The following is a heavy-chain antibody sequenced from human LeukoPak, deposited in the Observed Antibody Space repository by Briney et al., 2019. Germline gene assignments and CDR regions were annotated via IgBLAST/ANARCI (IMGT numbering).Heavy chain of an antibody. J-gene: IGHJ4*02. CDR2: IVVGSGNT. CDR1: GFTFTSSA. CDR3: AADRWLDGYSLDY. V-gene: IGHV1-58*01. D-gene: IGHD5-24*01. Sequence: ASVKVSCKASGFTFTSSAVQWVRQARGQRLEWIGWIVVGSGNTNYAQKFQERVTITRDMSTSTAYMELSSLRSEDTAVYYCAADRWLDGYSLDYWGQGTLVTVSS.